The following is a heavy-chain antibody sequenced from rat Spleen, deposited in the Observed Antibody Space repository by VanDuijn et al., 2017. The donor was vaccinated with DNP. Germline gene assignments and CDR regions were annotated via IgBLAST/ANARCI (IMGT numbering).Heavy chain of an antibody. CDR2: ISYDGGRT. Sequence: EVQLVESGGDLVQPGRSLKLSCVASGFTFNNYWMAWVRQVPTKGLEWVAYISYDGGRTYNGDSVKGRFTISRDNAKNTLYLQMNSLRSEDTATYYCARHVLPLRVWDYWGQGVMVTVSS. CDR1: GFTFNNYW. J-gene: IGHJ2*01. CDR3: ARHVLPLRVWDY. V-gene: IGHV5-22*01. D-gene: IGHD1-4*01.